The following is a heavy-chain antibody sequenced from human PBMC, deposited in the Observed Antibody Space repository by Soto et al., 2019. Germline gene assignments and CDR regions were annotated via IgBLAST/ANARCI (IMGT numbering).Heavy chain of an antibody. J-gene: IGHJ5*02. D-gene: IGHD1-7*01. CDR2: VYHSGTT. CDR3: ARSANWNFFAAS. CDR1: GASIRSGGYY. V-gene: IGHV4-31*03. Sequence: QVQLQESGPGLVKPSQTLSLTCSVSGASIRSGGYYWTWIRQHPGKGLEWIGYVYHSGTTDYNPSLKSRVTITMDTSKNQFSLELKSVTAADTAVYYCARSANWNFFAASWGQGTQVTVSS.